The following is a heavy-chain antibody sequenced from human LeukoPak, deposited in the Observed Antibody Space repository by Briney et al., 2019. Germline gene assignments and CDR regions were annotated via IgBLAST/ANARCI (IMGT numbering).Heavy chain of an antibody. D-gene: IGHD2-21*02. CDR1: GDSISNYS. CDR2: IYYSGST. J-gene: IGHJ4*02. V-gene: IGHV4-30-4*08. Sequence: PSETLSLTCTVSGDSISNYSWNWIRQPPGKGLEWIGYIYYSGSTYYNPSLKSRVTISVDTSKNQFSLKLSSVTAADTAVYYCARAGGGDLKFDYWGQGTLVTVSS. CDR3: ARAGGGDLKFDY.